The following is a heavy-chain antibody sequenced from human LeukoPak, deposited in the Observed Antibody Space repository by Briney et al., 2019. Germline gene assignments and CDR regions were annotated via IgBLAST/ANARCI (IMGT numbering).Heavy chain of an antibody. J-gene: IGHJ6*02. V-gene: IGHV1-18*01. CDR2: ISAYNGNT. D-gene: IGHD3-3*01. CDR3: ARVVGIFGVVPHHYGMDV. Sequence: ASVKVSCKASGSPFTSYGIGWVRPAPGQGLEWMGWISAYNGNTNYAQKLQGRVTMTTDTSATTAYMELRSLRFDDTAVYYCARVVGIFGVVPHHYGMDVWGHGTTVTVSS. CDR1: GSPFTSYG.